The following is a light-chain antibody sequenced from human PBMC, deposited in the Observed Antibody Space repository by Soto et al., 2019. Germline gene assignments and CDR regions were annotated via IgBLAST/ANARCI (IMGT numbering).Light chain of an antibody. Sequence: IVLTQSPGTLSLSPGEIATLSCRASQTISNTFLAWYQQRPGQAPRLLIYGASGRAAGIPDRFCGSGSGTDFTLSISRLAPEDFAVYYCQQYGVSPTFGGGTKVDIK. CDR3: QQYGVSPT. V-gene: IGKV3-20*01. CDR2: GAS. CDR1: QTISNTF. J-gene: IGKJ4*01.